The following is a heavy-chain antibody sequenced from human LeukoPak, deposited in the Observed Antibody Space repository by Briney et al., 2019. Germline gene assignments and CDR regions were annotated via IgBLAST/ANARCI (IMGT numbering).Heavy chain of an antibody. CDR3: AKGIYSSGWSYFDY. V-gene: IGHV3-23*01. Sequence: GGSLRLSCAAPGFTFSNSAMSWVRQAPGKGLEWVSTLSGSGITTYYADSVEGRFTISRDNSKNTLYLQMNSQRAEDTAVYYCAKGIYSSGWSYFDYWGHGTLVTASS. CDR2: LSGSGITT. D-gene: IGHD6-19*01. J-gene: IGHJ4*01. CDR1: GFTFSNSA.